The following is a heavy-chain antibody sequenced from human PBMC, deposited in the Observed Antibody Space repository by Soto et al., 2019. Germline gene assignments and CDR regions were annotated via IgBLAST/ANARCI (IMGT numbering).Heavy chain of an antibody. CDR2: ISASSDAA. CDR1: GFPFSTSA. CDR3: ARYSGSYPVYNGLSL. D-gene: IGHD1-26*01. Sequence: EVQLLESGGGLVQPGGSLRLSCAASGFPFSTSAMNWVRQAPGKGLEWVSIISASSDAAYYAESVKGRFASSRDNSKNTRYLQMNRLRAEDTAVYYCARYSGSYPVYNGLSLWGQGTTVTVS. J-gene: IGHJ6*02. V-gene: IGHV3-23*01.